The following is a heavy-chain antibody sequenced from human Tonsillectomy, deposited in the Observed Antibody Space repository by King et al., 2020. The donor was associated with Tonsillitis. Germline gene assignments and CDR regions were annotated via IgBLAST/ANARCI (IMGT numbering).Heavy chain of an antibody. CDR2: TYHNGVT. CDR3: ATVRGYDVFFGLDV. V-gene: IGHV4-30-2*01. J-gene: IGHJ6*04. CDR1: GASITTGGYS. D-gene: IGHD5-12*01. Sequence: LQLQESGSRLVKPSQTLSVTCAVSGASITTGGYSWSWIRQLPGKGLEWIGHTYHNGVTYYNPSLKSLVTISLDTSKNEMSLDLTSVTAADTAVYYCATVRGYDVFFGLDVWGKGTTVTVSS.